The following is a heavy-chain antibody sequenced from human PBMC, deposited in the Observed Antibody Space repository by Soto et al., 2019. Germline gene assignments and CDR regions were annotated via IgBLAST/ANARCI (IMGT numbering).Heavy chain of an antibody. Sequence: AGGSLRLSCVASGFSLSDYYMAWIRQAPGKGLEWLSYITGTSDSIHYADSVRGRFIISRDNAKNSRYLQMNSLRVDDTAVYYCARDFRNKGMDVWGQGTTVTVSS. CDR3: ARDFRNKGMDV. J-gene: IGHJ6*02. CDR2: ITGTSDSI. V-gene: IGHV3-11*01. CDR1: GFSLSDYY.